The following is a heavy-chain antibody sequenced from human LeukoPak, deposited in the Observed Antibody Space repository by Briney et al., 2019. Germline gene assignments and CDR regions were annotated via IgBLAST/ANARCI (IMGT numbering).Heavy chain of an antibody. CDR3: ATSSSYRLDY. CDR1: GFTFSDSF. V-gene: IGHV3-72*01. D-gene: IGHD6-6*01. Sequence: PGGSLRLSCAASGFTFSDSFMSWVRQAPGKGLEWVGRSRNKADSYTAEYAASVKGRFTISRDESKNSLYLQISSLETEDAAVYYCATSSSYRLDYWGQARPVTVSS. J-gene: IGHJ4*02. CDR2: SRNKADSYTA.